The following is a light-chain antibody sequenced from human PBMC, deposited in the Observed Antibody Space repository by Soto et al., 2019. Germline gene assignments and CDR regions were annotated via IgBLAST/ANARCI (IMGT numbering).Light chain of an antibody. Sequence: EVVMTQSPATLSVSPGDRATLSCRASQSVDTNVVWYQQKPGQPPRLLVHSASIRATGVPARFTGIGSGTDFTLTISGLQSDDFAIYSCQQYYNWPPYTFGQGTRLQIK. J-gene: IGKJ2*01. CDR1: QSVDTN. V-gene: IGKV3-15*01. CDR3: QQYYNWPPYT. CDR2: SAS.